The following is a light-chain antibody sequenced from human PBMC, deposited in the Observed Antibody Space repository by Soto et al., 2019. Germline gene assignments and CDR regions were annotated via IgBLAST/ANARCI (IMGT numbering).Light chain of an antibody. V-gene: IGLV1-44*01. CDR1: SSNIGTNT. J-gene: IGLJ2*01. CDR2: SNN. CDR3: EAWDGRLNFVL. Sequence: QLVLTQPPSASGTPGQRVTISCSGSSSNIGTNTVNWYQHLPGSAPKLLIYSNNQRPSGVPDRFSGSKSGTSASLAISGLQPDDEADYYCEAWDGRLNFVLFGGGTKVTVL.